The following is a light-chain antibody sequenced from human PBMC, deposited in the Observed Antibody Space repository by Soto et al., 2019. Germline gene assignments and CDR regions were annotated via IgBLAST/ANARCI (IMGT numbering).Light chain of an antibody. V-gene: IGKV3-20*01. CDR3: PQYDSTPPT. J-gene: IGKJ1*01. CDR1: RSVNSNY. Sequence: EIVLTQSPGTLSLSPGERATLSCRDSRSVNSNYLAWYQRKPGQAPRLLIYGASNRATDIPYRFSASGSGTDFTLTITRLEAEDFAVYYCPQYDSTPPTFGRGTKVEVK. CDR2: GAS.